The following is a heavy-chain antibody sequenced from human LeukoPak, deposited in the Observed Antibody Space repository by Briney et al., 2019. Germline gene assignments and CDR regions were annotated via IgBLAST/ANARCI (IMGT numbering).Heavy chain of an antibody. CDR2: IKKDGRVK. J-gene: IGHJ6*02. V-gene: IGHV3-7*01. Sequence: GGSLRLSSVASGFSFSDSWMSWVRQAPGKGLEWVADIKKDGRVKEYVESVKGRFTISRDNAKNSVYLQMDNLRAEDTAVYYCATYTNWVAGDVWGQGTTVSVSS. CDR1: GFSFSDSW. CDR3: ATYTNWVAGDV. D-gene: IGHD7-27*01.